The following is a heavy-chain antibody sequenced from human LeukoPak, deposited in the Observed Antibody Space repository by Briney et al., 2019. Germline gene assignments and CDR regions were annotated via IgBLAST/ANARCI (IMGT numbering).Heavy chain of an antibody. CDR3: ARLLRWDYYGMDV. CDR2: INTKTGDA. CDR1: GYIFTRYG. D-gene: IGHD3-16*01. Sequence: ASVKVSCKTSGYIFTRYGMNWVRQAPGQGLEWMGWINTKTGDATYAQGFAGRFVFSLDTSVSTAYLQISSLKAEDAAVYYCARLLRWDYYGMDVWGQGTPVTVSS. V-gene: IGHV7-4-1*02. J-gene: IGHJ6*02.